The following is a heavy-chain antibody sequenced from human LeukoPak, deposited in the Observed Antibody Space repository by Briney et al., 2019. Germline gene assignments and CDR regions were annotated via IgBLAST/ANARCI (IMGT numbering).Heavy chain of an antibody. J-gene: IGHJ6*03. V-gene: IGHV3-23*01. D-gene: IGHD1-7*01. CDR1: GFTFSSYA. CDR3: AKGTGTTFRFRTSSYFYHMEV. CDR2: ITGSDDNT. Sequence: GGSLRPSRAASGFTFSSYAMNWVRQAPGKGLEWVSSITGSDDNTYYADSVKGRFTISRDNSKNTLYLQMNSLRAEDTAVYYCAKGTGTTFRFRTSSYFYHMEVWGKGSTVTVSS.